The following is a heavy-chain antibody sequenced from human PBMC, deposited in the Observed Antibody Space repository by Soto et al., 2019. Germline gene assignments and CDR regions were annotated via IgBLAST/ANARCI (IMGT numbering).Heavy chain of an antibody. J-gene: IGHJ4*02. Sequence: EVHLWESGGDLVQPGGSLRVSCVGSGYTFSSRAMSWVRQAPGKGLEWVSGIDGGGTTDYADSVKGRFTISRDNSQDTLYLQMNSLRAEDTAVYYSATLLGSSSGGSWYSHVADYWGQGTLVTVSS. D-gene: IGHD2-8*02. V-gene: IGHV3-23*01. CDR1: GYTFSSRA. CDR3: ATLLGSSSGGSWYSHVADY. CDR2: IDGGGTT.